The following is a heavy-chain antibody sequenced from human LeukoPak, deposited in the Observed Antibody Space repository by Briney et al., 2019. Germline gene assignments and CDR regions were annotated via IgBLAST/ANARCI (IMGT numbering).Heavy chain of an antibody. D-gene: IGHD3-22*01. CDR3: VRLRRSSATGGYYYYYDY. CDR2: ITPTSSYI. V-gene: IGHV3-21*01. CDR1: GLTFSSFS. Sequence: PGGSLRLSCGASGLTFSSFSMNWVRQAPGKGLEWVSSITPTSSYIYYADSMRGRLTISRDNAKNSLFLQMDSLSAEDTAVYYCVRLRRSSATGGYYYYYDYWGQGILVTVSS. J-gene: IGHJ4*02.